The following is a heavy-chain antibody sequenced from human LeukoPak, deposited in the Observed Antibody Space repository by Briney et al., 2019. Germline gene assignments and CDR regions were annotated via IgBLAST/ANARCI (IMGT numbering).Heavy chain of an antibody. CDR3: AREEYSSDWYGHDS. CDR1: GGSISSSSYY. Sequence: SETLSLTCTVTGGSISSSSYYWGWIRQPPGKGLEWIGSIYYSGSTYYNPSLKSRVTLSVDTSKNQFSLRLTSVTAADTAFYYCAREEYSSDWYGHDSWGQGTLVTVSS. J-gene: IGHJ4*02. V-gene: IGHV4-39*07. D-gene: IGHD6-13*01. CDR2: IYYSGST.